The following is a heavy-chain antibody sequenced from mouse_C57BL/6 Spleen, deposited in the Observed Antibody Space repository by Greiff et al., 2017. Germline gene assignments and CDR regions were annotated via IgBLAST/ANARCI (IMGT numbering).Heavy chain of an antibody. CDR2: ISGGGGNT. V-gene: IGHV5-9*01. CDR1: GFTFSSYT. D-gene: IGHD1-1*01. Sequence: EVQLQESGGGLVKPGGSLKLSCAASGFTFSSYTMSWVRQTPEKRLEWVATISGGGGNTYYPDSVKGRFTISRDNAKNTLYLQMSSLRSEDTALYYCARHKITTVEAWFAYWGQGTLVTGSA. J-gene: IGHJ3*01. CDR3: ARHKITTVEAWFAY.